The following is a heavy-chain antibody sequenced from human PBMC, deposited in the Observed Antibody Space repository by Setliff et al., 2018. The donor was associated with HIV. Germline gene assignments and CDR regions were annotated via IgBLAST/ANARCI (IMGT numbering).Heavy chain of an antibody. CDR3: ARDATYYNFWSGSYDAFDV. CDR2: ISNDGSEK. D-gene: IGHD3-3*01. Sequence: GGSLRLSCVASEFTFSSYAMHWVRQAPGKGLEWVAVISNDGSEKYYIESVKGRFTISRDNSKKMLYLQMNSLRAEDTAVYYCARDATYYNFWSGSYDAFDVWGPGTMVTVSS. CDR1: EFTFSSYA. J-gene: IGHJ3*01. V-gene: IGHV3-30*10.